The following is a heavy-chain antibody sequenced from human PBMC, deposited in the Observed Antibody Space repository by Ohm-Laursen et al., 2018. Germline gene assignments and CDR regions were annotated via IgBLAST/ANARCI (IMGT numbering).Heavy chain of an antibody. CDR2: INPNSGGT. V-gene: IGHV1-2*02. D-gene: IGHD6-19*01. J-gene: IGHJ4*02. CDR3: ARDLKSSSGSSDY. Sequence: ASVKVSCKASGYTFTGYYIHWVRQAPGQGLEWMGWINPNSGGTNYAQKFQDRVAMTRDASISTTYMDLSRLRSDDTAIYYCARDLKSSSGSSDYWGQGTLVTVSS. CDR1: GYTFTGYY.